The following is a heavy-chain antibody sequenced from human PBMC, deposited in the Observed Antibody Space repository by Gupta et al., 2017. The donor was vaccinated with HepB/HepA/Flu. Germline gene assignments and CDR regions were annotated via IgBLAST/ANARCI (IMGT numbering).Heavy chain of an antibody. CDR3: ARGRGYDATGYVYYFDY. CDR1: GYTFTSSD. D-gene: IGHD3-22*01. Sequence: QVQLVQSGAEAKKPGASVRVSCKGSGYTFTSSDINWVRQATGQGLERVGWMNPNSGNTGYAQKFQGRVTMTRDTSISTAYMELSSLRSEDTAVYYCARGRGYDATGYVYYFDYWGQGTLVTVSS. CDR2: MNPNSGNT. J-gene: IGHJ4*02. V-gene: IGHV1-8*01.